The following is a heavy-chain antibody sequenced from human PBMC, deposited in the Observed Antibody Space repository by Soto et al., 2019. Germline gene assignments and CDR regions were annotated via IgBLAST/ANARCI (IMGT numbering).Heavy chain of an antibody. Sequence: QVQLVESGGGVVQPGRSLRLSCEASGFTFSSYAMHWVRQAPGKGLEWVAVISYDGSNKYYADSVKGRFTISRDNSKNTLYLQMNSLRAEDTAVYYCARDLKCSGGSCYYYYYGMDVWGQLTTVNVSS. J-gene: IGHJ6*02. D-gene: IGHD2-15*01. CDR3: ARDLKCSGGSCYYYYYGMDV. CDR1: GFTFSSYA. V-gene: IGHV3-30-3*01. CDR2: ISYDGSNK.